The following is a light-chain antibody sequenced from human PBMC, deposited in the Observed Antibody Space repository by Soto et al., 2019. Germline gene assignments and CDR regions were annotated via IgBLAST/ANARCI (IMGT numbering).Light chain of an antibody. CDR2: AAS. J-gene: IGKJ4*01. V-gene: IGKV1-39*01. CDR1: QSISSY. Sequence: QMSQSPSSLSASVGDRVTITCRASQSISSYLNWYQQKPGKAPKLLIYAASSLQSGVPSRFSGSGFGTDFTLTITSLQPEDFATYYCQQVESYPSTFGGGTKVDI. CDR3: QQVESYPST.